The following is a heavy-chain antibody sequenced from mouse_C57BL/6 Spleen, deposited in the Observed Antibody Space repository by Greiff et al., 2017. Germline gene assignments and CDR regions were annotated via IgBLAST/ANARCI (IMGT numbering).Heavy chain of an antibody. D-gene: IGHD1-1*01. J-gene: IGHJ2*01. CDR3: ARHPYYGSSYGYFDY. Sequence: EVMLVASGGGLVQPGGSLKLSCAASGFTFSDSYMYWVRQTPEKRLEWVAYISNGGGSTYYPDTVKGRFTILRDNAKNTLYLPMSRLKTEVTAMYYCARHPYYGSSYGYFDYWGQGTTLTVSS. CDR2: ISNGGGST. V-gene: IGHV5-12*01. CDR1: GFTFSDSY.